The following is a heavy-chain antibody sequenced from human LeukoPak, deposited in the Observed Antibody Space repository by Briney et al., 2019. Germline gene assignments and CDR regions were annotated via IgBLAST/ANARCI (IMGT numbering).Heavy chain of an antibody. CDR1: GGSICSYY. V-gene: IGHV4-4*07. CDR3: ASTPGTASSWYHHDY. Sequence: SETLSLTCTVSGGSICSYYWSWIRQPAGKGLEWIGRIYTRGSTNYNPSLKSRVTMSVDTSKNQFSLKLSSVSATDTAVYYCASTPGTASSWYHHDYWGQGTLVTVSS. J-gene: IGHJ4*02. CDR2: IYTRGST. D-gene: IGHD6-13*01.